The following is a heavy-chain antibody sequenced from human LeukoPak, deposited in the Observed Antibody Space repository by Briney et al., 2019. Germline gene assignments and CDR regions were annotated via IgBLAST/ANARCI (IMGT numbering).Heavy chain of an antibody. Sequence: PGGSLRLSCAASGFTFSSYGMHWVRQAPGKGLEWVAFIRYDGSSKYYADSVKGRLTISRDNSKNTLYLQMNSLRAEDTAVYYCAKEQRELRFLEWLLIAFDYWGQGTLVTVSS. CDR1: GFTFSSYG. V-gene: IGHV3-30*02. D-gene: IGHD3-3*01. J-gene: IGHJ4*02. CDR2: IRYDGSSK. CDR3: AKEQRELRFLEWLLIAFDY.